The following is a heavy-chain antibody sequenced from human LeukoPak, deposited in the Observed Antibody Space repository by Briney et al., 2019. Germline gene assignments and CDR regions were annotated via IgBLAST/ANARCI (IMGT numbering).Heavy chain of an antibody. J-gene: IGHJ4*02. D-gene: IGHD3-22*01. V-gene: IGHV3-9*01. CDR1: GFTFDDYA. CDR2: ISWNSGSI. Sequence: GGSLRLSCAASGFTFDDYAMHWVRQAPGKGLEWVSGISWNSGSIGYADSVKGRFTISRDNAKNSLYPQMNSLRAEDTALYYCAKDKDSSGYNFDYWGQGTLVTVSS. CDR3: AKDKDSSGYNFDY.